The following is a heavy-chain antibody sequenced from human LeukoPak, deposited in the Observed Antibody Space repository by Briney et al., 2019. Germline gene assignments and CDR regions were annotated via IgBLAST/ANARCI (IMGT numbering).Heavy chain of an antibody. CDR1: GFTFSSYA. J-gene: IGHJ3*02. CDR2: ISSSGGST. Sequence: GGSLRLSCAASGFTFSSYAMSWVRQAPGKGLEWVSAISSSGGSTYYADSVKGRFTISRDNSKNTLYLQMNSLRAEDTAVYYCAKDLEDIVVVVAATLGAFDIWGQGTMVTVSS. D-gene: IGHD2-15*01. CDR3: AKDLEDIVVVVAATLGAFDI. V-gene: IGHV3-23*01.